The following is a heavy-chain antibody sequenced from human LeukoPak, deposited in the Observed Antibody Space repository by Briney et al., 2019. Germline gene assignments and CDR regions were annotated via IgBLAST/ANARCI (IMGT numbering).Heavy chain of an antibody. CDR2: IYPGDSDT. CDR3: ARTVATTLCGLDF. D-gene: IGHD3/OR15-3a*01. V-gene: IGHV5-51*01. J-gene: IGHJ4*02. Sequence: GESLKISCRGSGYTFSRHWIGWVRQMPGKGLEWMGIIYPGDSDTRYSPSFQGQVTISADRSSNTAYLQWSSLKASDTAIYYCARTVATTLCGLDFWGQGTLVTVSS. CDR1: GYTFSRHW.